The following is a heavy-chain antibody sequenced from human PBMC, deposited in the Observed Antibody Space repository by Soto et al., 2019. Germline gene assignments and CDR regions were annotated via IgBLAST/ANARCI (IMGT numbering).Heavy chain of an antibody. CDR1: GFSFSGDA. CDR3: VVRGRDFDI. J-gene: IGHJ3*02. V-gene: IGHV3-64D*08. Sequence: GGSLRLSCSASGFSFSGDAVHWVRQAPGKGLKYLSGLSSDGRSTYYTDSVKGRFTISRDNSKNTLYLQMKSLTREDTAVYYCVVRGRDFDIWGQGTVVTVSS. CDR2: LSSDGRST. D-gene: IGHD3-10*01.